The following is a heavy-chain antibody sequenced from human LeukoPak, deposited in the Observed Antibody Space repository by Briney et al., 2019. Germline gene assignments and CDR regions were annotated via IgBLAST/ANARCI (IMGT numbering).Heavy chain of an antibody. CDR1: GYTFTSYG. J-gene: IGHJ6*02. D-gene: IGHD3-10*01. CDR3: ARDEVRGWFGEPGRYYGMDV. Sequence: GASVKVSCKASGYTFTSYGISWVRQAPGQGLEWMGWISAYNGNTNYAQKLQGRVTMTTDTSTSTAYMELRSLRSDDTAVYYCARDEVRGWFGEPGRYYGMDVWGQGTTVTVSS. CDR2: ISAYNGNT. V-gene: IGHV1-18*01.